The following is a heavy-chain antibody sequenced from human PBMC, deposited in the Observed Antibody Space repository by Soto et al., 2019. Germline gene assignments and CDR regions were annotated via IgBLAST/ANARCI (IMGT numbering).Heavy chain of an antibody. V-gene: IGHV5-51*01. J-gene: IGHJ6*02. CDR2: IYPGDSDT. Sequence: GESLKISCNGSGYSFTIYWIGWVRQMPGKGLEWMGIIYPGDSDTRYSPSFQGQVTISADKSISTAYLQWSSLKASDTAMYYCARLGGSKNNWNYGDYYYYYGMDVWGQGTTVTVSS. D-gene: IGHD1-7*01. CDR1: GYSFTIYW. CDR3: ARLGGSKNNWNYGDYYYYYGMDV.